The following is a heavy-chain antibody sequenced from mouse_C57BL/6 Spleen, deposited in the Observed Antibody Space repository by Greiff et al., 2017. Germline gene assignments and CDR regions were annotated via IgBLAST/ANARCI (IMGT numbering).Heavy chain of an antibody. V-gene: IGHV1-76*01. CDR3: ARGGPHFDY. CDR1: GYTFTDYY. Sequence: QVQLQQSGAELVRPGASVKLSCKASGYTFTDYYINWVKQRPGQGLEWIARIYPGSGNTYYNEKFKGKATLTAEKSSSTAYMQLSSLTSEDSAVYLCARGGPHFDYWGQGTTLTVSS. J-gene: IGHJ2*01. CDR2: IYPGSGNT. D-gene: IGHD3-3*01.